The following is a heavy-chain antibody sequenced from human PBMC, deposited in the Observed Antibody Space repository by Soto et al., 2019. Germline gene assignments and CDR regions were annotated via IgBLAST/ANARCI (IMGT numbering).Heavy chain of an antibody. Sequence: GGSLRLSCAASGFTFSSFGMHWVRQAPGQGLEWVAVVSYDGSNKYYAESVKGRFTISRDNSKNTLDLQMNSLRAEDTAVYYCAKQSPHYYDSTAYSRAQFDYWGQGTLVTVSS. D-gene: IGHD3-22*01. CDR1: GFTFSSFG. V-gene: IGHV3-30*18. CDR2: VSYDGSNK. CDR3: AKQSPHYYDSTAYSRAQFDY. J-gene: IGHJ4*02.